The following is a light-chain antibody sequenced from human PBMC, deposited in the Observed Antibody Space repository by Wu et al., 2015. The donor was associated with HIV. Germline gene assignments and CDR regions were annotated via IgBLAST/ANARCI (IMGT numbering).Light chain of an antibody. CDR1: QTVSSNY. V-gene: IGKV3-20*01. CDR2: GAS. Sequence: EIVLTQSPGTLSLSPGERAALSCRASQTVSSNYLAWYQQKPGQAPRLLIYGASSRATGIPDRFSGSGSGTDFTLTISRLEPEDFAVYYCQQYFNSSYTFGQGSKLEIK. CDR3: QQYFNSSYT. J-gene: IGKJ2*01.